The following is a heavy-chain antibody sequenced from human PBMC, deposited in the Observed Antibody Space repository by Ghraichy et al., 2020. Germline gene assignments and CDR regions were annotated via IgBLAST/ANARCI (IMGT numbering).Heavy chain of an antibody. J-gene: IGHJ6*02. CDR1: EFTVSNNY. Sequence: GESLNISCAASEFTVSNNYMSWVRQAPGKGLEWVSHIYSGGRSYYADSVKGRFTISRDNPKNTLYLQMNSLRAEDTAVYYCGGSSSYYYYYFGMDVWGQGTTVTVSS. V-gene: IGHV3-66*02. CDR2: IYSGGRS. D-gene: IGHD3-10*01. CDR3: GGSSSYYYYYFGMDV.